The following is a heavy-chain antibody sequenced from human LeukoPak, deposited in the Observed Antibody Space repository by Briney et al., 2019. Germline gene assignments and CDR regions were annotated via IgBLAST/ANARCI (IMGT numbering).Heavy chain of an antibody. J-gene: IGHJ4*02. D-gene: IGHD4-11*01. V-gene: IGHV3-23*01. CDR2: ISGGGGST. Sequence: GGSLRLSCAASGFTFSSYAMSWVRQAPGMGLEWVSSISGGGGSTHYADSMKGRFTISRDNSKNTLYLQMNSLRAEDTAVYYCAKDRDYSNFVHYFFDYWGQGTLVTVSS. CDR1: GFTFSSYA. CDR3: AKDRDYSNFVHYFFDY.